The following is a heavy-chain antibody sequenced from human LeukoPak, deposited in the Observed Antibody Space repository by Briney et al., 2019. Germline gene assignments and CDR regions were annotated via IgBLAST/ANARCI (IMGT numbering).Heavy chain of an antibody. J-gene: IGHJ4*02. V-gene: IGHV3-74*01. CDR2: IKSDGSSI. D-gene: IGHD2-15*01. CDR1: GFTLSNYW. CDR3: ARASGYCSGGSCYYFDY. Sequence: GSLRLSCAASGFTLSNYWMHWVRQAPGKGLVWVPRIKSDGSSIIYADSVKGRFTISRDNAKNSLYLQMNSLRAEDTAVYYCARASGYCSGGSCYYFDYWGQGTLVTVSS.